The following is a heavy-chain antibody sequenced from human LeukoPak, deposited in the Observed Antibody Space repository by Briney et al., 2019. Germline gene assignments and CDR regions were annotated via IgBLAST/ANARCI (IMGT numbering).Heavy chain of an antibody. CDR2: IIPIFGTA. CDR3: TTRGCNAGGCYSSFYYYYGLHF. V-gene: IGHV1-69*01. J-gene: IGHJ6*02. Sequence: GSSVKVSCKASGNSIINFAVSWVRQAPGQGFEWMGGIIPIFGTADYAQRFQGRVTITADQSTSTTYMALSSLRSEDTATYYCTTRGCNAGGCYSSFYYYYGLHFWGQGTTVSVSS. D-gene: IGHD2-15*01. CDR1: GNSIINFA.